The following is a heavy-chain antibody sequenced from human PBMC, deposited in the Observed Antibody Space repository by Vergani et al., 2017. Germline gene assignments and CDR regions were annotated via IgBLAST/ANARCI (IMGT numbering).Heavy chain of an antibody. J-gene: IGHJ5*02. CDR2: IYYSGST. D-gene: IGHD2-2*01. CDR1: GGSISSSSYY. CDR3: ARLGGSSTSPMGFDP. V-gene: IGHV4-39*07. Sequence: QLQLQESGPGLVKPSETLSLTCTVSGGSISSSSYYWGWIRQPPGKGLEWIGSIYYSGSTYYNPSLKSRVTISVDTSKNQFSLKLSSVTAADTAVYYCARLGGSSTSPMGFDPWGQGTLVTVSS.